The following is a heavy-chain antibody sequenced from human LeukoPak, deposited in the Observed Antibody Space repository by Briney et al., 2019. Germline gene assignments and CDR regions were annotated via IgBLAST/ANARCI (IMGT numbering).Heavy chain of an antibody. CDR3: ARYGLGYYDSSAYFSELGFDL. CDR2: INPNRGYT. V-gene: IGHV1-2*02. Sequence: GASVKVSCKASGYTFTGYYMHWVRQAPGQGLEWMGWINPNRGYTNYAQKFQGGVTMTRDTSISTAYMELSRLRFDDTAVYYCARYGLGYYDSSAYFSELGFDLWGRGTLVTVSS. J-gene: IGHJ2*01. D-gene: IGHD3-22*01. CDR1: GYTFTGYY.